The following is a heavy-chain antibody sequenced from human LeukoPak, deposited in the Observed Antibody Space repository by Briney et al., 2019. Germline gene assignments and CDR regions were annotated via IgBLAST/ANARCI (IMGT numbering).Heavy chain of an antibody. D-gene: IGHD3-10*01. CDR2: ISPSGTDI. V-gene: IGHV3-11*04. CDR3: AREKYYGSGSPYRDDAFDI. CDR1: GFTFSDTY. J-gene: IGHJ3*02. Sequence: GGSLRLSCAVSGFTFSDTYMTWIRQAPGKGLESLSYISPSGTDISYADSVKGRFTISRDNAKNSLYLQMNSLRAEDTAVYYCAREKYYGSGSPYRDDAFDIWGQGTMVTVSS.